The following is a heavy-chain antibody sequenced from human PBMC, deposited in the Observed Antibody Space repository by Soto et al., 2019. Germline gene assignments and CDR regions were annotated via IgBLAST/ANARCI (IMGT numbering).Heavy chain of an antibody. J-gene: IGHJ4*01. CDR1: SGSISSSNW. D-gene: IGHD1-20*01. V-gene: IGHV4-4*02. Sequence: QVQLQESGPGLVKPSGTLSLTCAVSSGSISSSNWWSWVRPPPGKGLEWIGEIFHSGSPNYNLSLKSRVTISLDKSNNEVSLKLSSVTAADTAIYYCARSSNAIIGTMNFDHWGHGILVTVSS. CDR3: ARSSNAIIGTMNFDH. CDR2: IFHSGSP.